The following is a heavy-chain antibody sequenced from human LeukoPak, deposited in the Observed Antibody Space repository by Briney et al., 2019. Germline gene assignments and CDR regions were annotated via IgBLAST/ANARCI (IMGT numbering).Heavy chain of an antibody. D-gene: IGHD1-14*01. J-gene: IGHJ4*02. CDR3: AKATGYLL. V-gene: IGHV3-23*01. CDR2: ISNSDGST. Sequence: GGSLRLSCAASGFIFSSYAMSWVRQAPGKGLEWVSTISNSDGSTYYADSVMGRFSISRDNAENTLYLQMNSLRADDTAVYYCAKATGYLLWGQGTLVTVSS. CDR1: GFIFSSYA.